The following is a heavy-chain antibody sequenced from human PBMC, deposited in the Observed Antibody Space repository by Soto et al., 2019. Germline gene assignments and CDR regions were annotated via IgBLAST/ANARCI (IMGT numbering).Heavy chain of an antibody. Sequence: QVQLVESGGGVVQPGRSLRLSCAASGFTFSDYAMHWVRQAPGKGLEWVAVIWYDGNIKYYADSVKGRFTISRDNSRNTVHLEMNSLSAEDTAVYYCARETRALGDYGGQGTRVTVSS. D-gene: IGHD3-16*01. CDR1: GFTFSDYA. CDR3: ARETRALGDY. CDR2: IWYDGNIK. J-gene: IGHJ4*02. V-gene: IGHV3-33*01.